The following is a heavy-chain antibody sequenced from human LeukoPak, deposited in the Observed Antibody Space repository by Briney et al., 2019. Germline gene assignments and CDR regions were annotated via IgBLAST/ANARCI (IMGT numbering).Heavy chain of an antibody. V-gene: IGHV3-23*01. Sequence: GESLRLSCAASGFTFSTFAMTWVRQGPGKGLEWVSSIDGSGAGTYYADSVKGRFSISRDNSKSTLYLQMYSLTAGDTAVYYCAKGKGYNNLDWFDHWGQGTLVTVSS. CDR2: IDGSGAGT. J-gene: IGHJ5*02. D-gene: IGHD5-24*01. CDR1: GFTFSTFA. CDR3: AKGKGYNNLDWFDH.